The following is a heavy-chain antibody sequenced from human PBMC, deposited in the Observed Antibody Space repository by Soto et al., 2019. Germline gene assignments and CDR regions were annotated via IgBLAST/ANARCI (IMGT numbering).Heavy chain of an antibody. J-gene: IGHJ5*02. CDR1: GGSTNIGSHS. D-gene: IGHD3-22*01. CDR2: VYYSGTT. V-gene: IGHV4-30-2*06. CDR3: ARGLFGYDDGIYPSPGNWFDP. Sequence: LSLTCSVSGGSTNIGSHSWNWIRQSAGKGLEWIGFVYYSGTTYYNPALNSRVTISVDRAKSQFSLQLRSVTAADTAVYFCARGLFGYDDGIYPSPGNWFDPWSQGTLVTVSS.